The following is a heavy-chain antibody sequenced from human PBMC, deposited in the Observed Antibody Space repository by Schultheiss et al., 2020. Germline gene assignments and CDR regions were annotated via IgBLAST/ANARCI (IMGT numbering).Heavy chain of an antibody. CDR2: ISSSGSTI. D-gene: IGHD3-16*02. CDR3: ARGLIWGSYRLDY. V-gene: IGHV3-11*01. CDR1: GFTFSDYY. J-gene: IGHJ4*02. Sequence: GESLRLSCAASGFTFSDYYMSWIRQAPGKGLEWVSYISSSGSTIYYADSVKGRFTISRDNAKNSLYLQMNSLRAEDTAVYYCARGLIWGSYRLDYWGQGTLVTVSS.